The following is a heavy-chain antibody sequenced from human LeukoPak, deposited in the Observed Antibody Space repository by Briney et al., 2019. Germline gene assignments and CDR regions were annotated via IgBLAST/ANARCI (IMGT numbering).Heavy chain of an antibody. J-gene: IGHJ4*02. V-gene: IGHV4-31*03. Sequence: SETLSLTCSVSGGSTSSEGSYWSWIRQHPGKGLEWIAYIYHSGRTYYNPSLKSRLTISVDTSKNQFSMSLKSVTAADTAVYYCARVVTSSLYFFDYWGQGTLVSVSS. CDR1: GGSTSSEGSY. D-gene: IGHD2-21*02. CDR3: ARVVTSSLYFFDY. CDR2: IYHSGRT.